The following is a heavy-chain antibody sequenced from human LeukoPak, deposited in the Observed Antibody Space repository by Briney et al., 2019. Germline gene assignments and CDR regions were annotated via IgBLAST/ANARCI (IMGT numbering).Heavy chain of an antibody. D-gene: IGHD1-26*01. V-gene: IGHV4-59*01. CDR1: GGSISSYY. CDR3: ARGMYSGSYFRYEF. CDR2: IYYSGST. Sequence: SETLSLTCTVSGGSISSYYWSWIRQPPGKGLEWIGYIYYSGSTNYNPSLKSRVTISVDTSKNQFSLKLSSVTAADTAVYYCARGMYSGSYFRYEFWGQGTVVTVSS. J-gene: IGHJ4*02.